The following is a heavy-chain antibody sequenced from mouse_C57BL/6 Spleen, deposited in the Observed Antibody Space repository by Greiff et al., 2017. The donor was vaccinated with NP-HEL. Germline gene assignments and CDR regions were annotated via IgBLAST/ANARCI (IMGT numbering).Heavy chain of an antibody. Sequence: EVMLVESGGGLVQPGGSMKLSCVASGFTFSNYWMNWVRQPPEKGLEWVAQIRLKSDNYATHYAESVKGRFTISRDDSKSSMYLKMNNLRAEDTGIYYCAGELRRSMDYWGQGTSVTVSS. CDR1: GFTFSNYW. D-gene: IGHD2-12*01. CDR2: IRLKSDNYAT. CDR3: AGELRRSMDY. V-gene: IGHV6-3*01. J-gene: IGHJ4*01.